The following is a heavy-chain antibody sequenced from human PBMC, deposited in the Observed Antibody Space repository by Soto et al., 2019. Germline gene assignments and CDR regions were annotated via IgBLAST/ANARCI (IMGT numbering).Heavy chain of an antibody. D-gene: IGHD6-19*01. Sequence: GSLRLSCAASGFTFSDYYMSWIRQAPGKGLEWVSYINSSGTTIYYADSVKGRFTISRDNAKNSLYLQMNSLRAEDTAVYYCARESGAYNSGWVDFWGQGTLVTVSS. J-gene: IGHJ4*02. V-gene: IGHV3-11*01. CDR2: INSSGTTI. CDR1: GFTFSDYY. CDR3: ARESGAYNSGWVDF.